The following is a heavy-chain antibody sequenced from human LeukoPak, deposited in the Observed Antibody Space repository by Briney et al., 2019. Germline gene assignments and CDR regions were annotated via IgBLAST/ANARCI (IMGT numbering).Heavy chain of an antibody. V-gene: IGHV4-34*01. Sequence: SETLSLTCAVYGGSFSGYYWSWIRQPPGKGLEWIGEINHSGSANYNPSLKSRVTTSVDTSKNQFSLKETSVTAADTAVYYCARVWYYDILTGYSVGSAKYGMDVWGQGTTVTVSS. J-gene: IGHJ6*02. CDR3: ARVWYYDILTGYSVGSAKYGMDV. CDR1: GGSFSGYY. CDR2: INHSGSA. D-gene: IGHD3-9*01.